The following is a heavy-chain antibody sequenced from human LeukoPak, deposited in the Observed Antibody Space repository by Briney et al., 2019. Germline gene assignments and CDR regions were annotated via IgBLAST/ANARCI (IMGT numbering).Heavy chain of an antibody. Sequence: GASVKVSCKASGYTFTSYDINWVRQAPGQGLEWMGWMGARHGYTGSAQRFQGRITMTRDTSISTAYMELSNLTSDDTAVYYCARGWISGDVSEYYFEIWGQGTLVTVSS. CDR2: MGARHGYT. J-gene: IGHJ4*02. CDR1: GYTFTSYD. V-gene: IGHV1-8*01. D-gene: IGHD5/OR15-5a*01. CDR3: ARGWISGDVSEYYFEI.